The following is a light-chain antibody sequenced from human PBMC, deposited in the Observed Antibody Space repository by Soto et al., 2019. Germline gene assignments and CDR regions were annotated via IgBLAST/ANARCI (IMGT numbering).Light chain of an antibody. Sequence: DIQMTQSPSSLSASVGDRVTITCRASQSISNFLNWYQQKPGKAPELLIYAASSLHSGVPSRFSGSGSGTNFTLTISSLQPEDVATYSCQQSYTTPYTLGQGTKLEIK. CDR1: QSISNF. CDR3: QQSYTTPYT. CDR2: AAS. V-gene: IGKV1-39*01. J-gene: IGKJ2*01.